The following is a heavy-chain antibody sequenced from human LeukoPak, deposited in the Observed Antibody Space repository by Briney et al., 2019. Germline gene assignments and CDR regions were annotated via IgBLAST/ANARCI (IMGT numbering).Heavy chain of an antibody. CDR2: IDWDDDK. Sequence: ESGPTLVNPTQTLTLTCTFSGFSLSTSGMRVSWIRQPPGKALEWLARIDWDDDKFYSTSLKTRLTISKDTSKNQVVLTMTNMDPVDTATYYCARDPDYGDFPFGAFDIWGQGTMVTVSS. J-gene: IGHJ3*02. CDR3: ARDPDYGDFPFGAFDI. V-gene: IGHV2-70*04. D-gene: IGHD4-17*01. CDR1: GFSLSTSGMR.